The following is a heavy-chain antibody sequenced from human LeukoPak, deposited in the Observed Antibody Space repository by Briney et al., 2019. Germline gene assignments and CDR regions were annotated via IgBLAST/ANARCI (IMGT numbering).Heavy chain of an antibody. CDR3: EASVVTAIGAFDI. CDR2: ISYDGSNK. J-gene: IGHJ3*02. V-gene: IGHV3-30-3*01. D-gene: IGHD2-21*02. Sequence: PGGSLRLSCAASGFTFSSYAMHWVRQAPGKGLEWVAVISYDGSNKYYADSVKGRFTISRDNSKNTLYLQMNSLRAEDTAVYYCEASVVTAIGAFDIWGQGTMVTVSS. CDR1: GFTFSSYA.